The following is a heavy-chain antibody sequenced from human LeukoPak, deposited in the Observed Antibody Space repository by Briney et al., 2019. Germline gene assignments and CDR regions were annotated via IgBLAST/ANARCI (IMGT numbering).Heavy chain of an antibody. CDR1: GGSISSYY. CDR2: IHYTGST. CDR3: ARHRGASFAY. J-gene: IGHJ4*02. Sequence: PSETLSLTCTVSGGSISSYYWSWIRQPPGKRLEWIGYIHYTGSTYYTPALKSRVTISVDTSKNQFSLNLTSVTAADTAFYYCARHRGASFAYWGQGTLVTVSS. V-gene: IGHV4-59*08. D-gene: IGHD3-10*01.